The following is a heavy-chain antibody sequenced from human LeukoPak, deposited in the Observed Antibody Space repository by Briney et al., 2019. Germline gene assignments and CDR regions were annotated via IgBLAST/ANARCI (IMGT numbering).Heavy chain of an antibody. D-gene: IGHD5-24*01. CDR2: ISPDGSTT. V-gene: IGHV3-74*03. J-gene: IGHJ4*02. CDR3: ARDGEMATFDY. Sequence: GGSLRLSCAASGFTFSRYWMHWVRQAPGKGLMWVSRISPDGSTTLYADSVKGRFTISRDNAKNTLYLQMNSLGAEDTAVYYCARDGEMATFDYWGQGTLVTVSS. CDR1: GFTFSRYW.